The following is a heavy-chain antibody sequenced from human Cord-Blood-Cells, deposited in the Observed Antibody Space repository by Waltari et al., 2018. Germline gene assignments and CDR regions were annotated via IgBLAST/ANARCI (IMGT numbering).Heavy chain of an antibody. Sequence: QVQLQESGPGLVKPSETLSLTCTVSGGSISSYYWSWIRQPPGKGLEWIGYIYYSGSTNYNPSPKSRVTISVDTSKNQFSLKLSSVTAADTAVYYCAGDRDSIYYYYYYGMDVWGQGTTVTVSS. CDR3: AGDRDSIYYYYYYGMDV. CDR1: GGSISSYY. J-gene: IGHJ6*02. D-gene: IGHD3-3*02. CDR2: IYYSGST. V-gene: IGHV4-59*01.